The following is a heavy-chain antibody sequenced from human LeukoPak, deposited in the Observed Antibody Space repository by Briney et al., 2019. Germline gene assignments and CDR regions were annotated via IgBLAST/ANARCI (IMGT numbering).Heavy chain of an antibody. J-gene: IGHJ4*02. D-gene: IGHD4-11*01. CDR2: INPNSGGT. Sequence: ASVKVSCKASGYTFTGYYMHWVRQAPGQGLEWMGWINPNSGGTNYAQKFQGWVTTTRDTSISTAYMELSRLRSEDTAVYYCARSNIRAFDYWGQGTLVTVSS. V-gene: IGHV1-2*04. CDR1: GYTFTGYY. CDR3: ARSNIRAFDY.